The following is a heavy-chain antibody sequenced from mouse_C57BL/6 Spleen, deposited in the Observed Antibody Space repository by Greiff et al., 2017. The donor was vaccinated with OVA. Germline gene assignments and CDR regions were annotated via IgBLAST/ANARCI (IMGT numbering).Heavy chain of an antibody. D-gene: IGHD1-1*01. CDR2: IDPSDSYT. CDR3: ARLNYYGSSHFDY. Sequence: QVQLQQPGAELVKPGASVKLSCKASGYTFTSYWMQWVKQRPGQGLEWIGEIDPSDSYTNYNQKFKGKATLTVDTSSSTAYMQLSSLTSEDSAVYYCARLNYYGSSHFDYWGQGTTLTVSS. V-gene: IGHV1-50*01. J-gene: IGHJ2*01. CDR1: GYTFTSYW.